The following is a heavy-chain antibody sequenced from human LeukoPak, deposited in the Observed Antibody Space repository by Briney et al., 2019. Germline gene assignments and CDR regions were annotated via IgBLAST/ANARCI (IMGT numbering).Heavy chain of an antibody. J-gene: IGHJ4*02. D-gene: IGHD5-12*01. CDR1: GFTFSSYA. CDR2: ISGSGGST. Sequence: PGGSLRLSCAASGFTFSSYAMSWVRQAPGKGLEWVSTISGSGGSTYYADSVKGRFTISRDNSKNTLYLQMNSLRAEDTAVYYCARGPSGYHNTGGQGTLVTVSS. V-gene: IGHV3-23*01. CDR3: ARGPSGYHNT.